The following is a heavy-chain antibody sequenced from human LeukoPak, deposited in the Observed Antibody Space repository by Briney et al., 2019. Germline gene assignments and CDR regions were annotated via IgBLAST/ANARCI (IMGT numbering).Heavy chain of an antibody. CDR3: TRDLRVVVAATPYYFDY. V-gene: IGHV3-49*04. D-gene: IGHD2-15*01. J-gene: IGHJ4*02. Sequence: PGGSLRLSCTASGFTFGDYAMSWVRQAPGKGLEWVGFIRSKAYGGTTEYAASVQGRFTISRDDSKSIAYLQMNSLKTEDTAVYYCTRDLRVVVAATPYYFDYWGQGTLVTVSS. CDR2: IRSKAYGGTT. CDR1: GFTFGDYA.